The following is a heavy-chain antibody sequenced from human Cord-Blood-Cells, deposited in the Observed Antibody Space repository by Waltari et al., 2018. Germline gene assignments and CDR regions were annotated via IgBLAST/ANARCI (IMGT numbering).Heavy chain of an antibody. CDR1: GYSISSGYY. V-gene: IGHV4-38-2*02. CDR3: ARDGPLYYYDSSGYSGAFDI. J-gene: IGHJ3*02. CDR2: IYHSGSP. D-gene: IGHD3-22*01. Sequence: QVQLQESGPGLVKPSETLSLTCAVSGYSISSGYYWGWIRQPPGKGLEWIGSIYHSGSPYSNPPLKSRVTISVDTSKNQFSLKLSSVTAADTAVYYCARDGPLYYYDSSGYSGAFDIWGQGTMVTVSS.